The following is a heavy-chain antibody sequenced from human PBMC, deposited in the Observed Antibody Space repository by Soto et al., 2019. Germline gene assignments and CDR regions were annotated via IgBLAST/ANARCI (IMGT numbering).Heavy chain of an antibody. J-gene: IGHJ5*02. CDR1: GGSISSSSYY. Sequence: PSETLSLTCTVSGGSISSSSYYWGWIXQPPGKGLEWIGSTYYSGSTYYNPSLKSRVTISVDTSKNQFSLKLSSVTAADTAVYYCARGGYSSSWPKPGWFDPWGQGTLVTVSS. D-gene: IGHD6-13*01. CDR3: ARGGYSSSWPKPGWFDP. CDR2: TYYSGST. V-gene: IGHV4-39*01.